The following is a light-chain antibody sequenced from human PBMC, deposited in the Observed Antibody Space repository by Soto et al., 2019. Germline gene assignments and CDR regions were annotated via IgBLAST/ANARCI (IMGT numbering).Light chain of an antibody. CDR3: QRYGSAPLFT. J-gene: IGKJ3*01. V-gene: IGKV3-20*01. CDR1: QSVSSSH. Sequence: EIVLTQSPGTLSFSPGERATLSCRASQSVSSSHLAWYQQKPGQAPWLLIYGAPNRATGIPDRFSGSGSGTDFTLTISRLEAEDCALYYCQRYGSAPLFTFGPGTKEAIK. CDR2: GAP.